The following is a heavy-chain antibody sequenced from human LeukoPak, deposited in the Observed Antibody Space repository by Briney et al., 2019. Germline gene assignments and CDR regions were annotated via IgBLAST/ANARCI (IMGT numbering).Heavy chain of an antibody. Sequence: SETLSLTCAVYGGSFSGYYWSWIRQPPGKGLEWIGEINHSGSTNYNPSLKSRVTISVDTSKNQFSLKLSSVTAADTAVYYCARTLRWSGHSDYWGQGTLVTVSS. CDR3: ARTLRWSGHSDY. D-gene: IGHD3-3*01. CDR1: GGSFSGYY. J-gene: IGHJ4*02. CDR2: INHSGST. V-gene: IGHV4-34*01.